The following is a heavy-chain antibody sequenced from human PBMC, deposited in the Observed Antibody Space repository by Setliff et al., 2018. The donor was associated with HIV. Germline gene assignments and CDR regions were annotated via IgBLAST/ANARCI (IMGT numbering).Heavy chain of an antibody. V-gene: IGHV4-39*01. J-gene: IGHJ4*01. CDR1: GGSIDSTSYY. CDR3: ARTRDKYYDMLTPAYYIDY. D-gene: IGHD3-9*01. Sequence: SETLSLTCTVSGGSIDSTSYYWGWLRQPPGKGLEWIGSIYYSGTTYYNPSLKSRVTISVDTSKNQFSLKLTSVTAADTAVYYCARTRDKYYDMLTPAYYIDYWGHGTLVTVSS. CDR2: IYYSGTT.